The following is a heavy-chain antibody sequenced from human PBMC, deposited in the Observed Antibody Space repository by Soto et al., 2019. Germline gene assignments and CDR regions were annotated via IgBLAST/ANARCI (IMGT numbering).Heavy chain of an antibody. CDR3: AKDITGIAAAGIVFDI. J-gene: IGHJ3*02. CDR1: GFTFRNAW. V-gene: IGHV3-9*01. D-gene: IGHD6-13*01. CDR2: ISWNSGSI. Sequence: GGSLRLSCAASGFTFRNAWMTWVRQAPWKGLPWVSGISWNSGSIGYADSVKGRFTNSRDKAKNSLYLQMNSLRAEDTAMYYCAKDITGIAAAGIVFDIWGQGTMVTGSS.